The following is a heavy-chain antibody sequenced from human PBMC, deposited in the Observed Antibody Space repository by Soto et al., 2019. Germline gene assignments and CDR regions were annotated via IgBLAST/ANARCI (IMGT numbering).Heavy chain of an antibody. Sequence: PSETLSLTCAVYGGSFSGYYWSWIRQPPGKGLEWIGEINHSGSTNYNPSLKSRVTISVDTSKNQFSLKLSSVTAADTAVYYCARGVSVVRLLEWLTLGWFDPWGQGTLVTVSS. D-gene: IGHD3-3*01. CDR3: ARGVSVVRLLEWLTLGWFDP. CDR2: INHSGST. CDR1: GGSFSGYY. J-gene: IGHJ5*02. V-gene: IGHV4-34*01.